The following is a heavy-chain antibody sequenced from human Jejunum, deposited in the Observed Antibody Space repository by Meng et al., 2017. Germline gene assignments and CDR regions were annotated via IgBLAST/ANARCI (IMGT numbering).Heavy chain of an antibody. CDR2: ISGEGTST. Sequence: GGPLRLSCAASGFTFSSHYMHWVRQAPGKGLVWVSRISGEGTSTNYADSVKGRFTISRDNAKNTLYLQMNSLRAEDTAVYYCTTKWVFDAFDVWGQGTMVTVSS. V-gene: IGHV3-74*01. D-gene: IGHD1-26*01. J-gene: IGHJ3*01. CDR3: TTKWVFDAFDV. CDR1: GFTFSSHY.